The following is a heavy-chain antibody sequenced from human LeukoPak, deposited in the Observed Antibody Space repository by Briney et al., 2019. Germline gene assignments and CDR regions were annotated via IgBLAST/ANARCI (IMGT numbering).Heavy chain of an antibody. CDR1: GFTFSSYW. D-gene: IGHD4-11*01. CDR3: ARVQGTTWLPIGSEDYYGMDV. J-gene: IGHJ6*02. V-gene: IGHV3-7*01. CDR2: IKQDGSEK. Sequence: PGGSLRLSCAASGFTFSSYWMSWVRQAPGKGLEWVANIKQDGSEKYYVDSVKGRFTISRDNAKNSLYLQMNSLRAEDTAVYYCARVQGTTWLPIGSEDYYGMDVWGQGTTVTVSS.